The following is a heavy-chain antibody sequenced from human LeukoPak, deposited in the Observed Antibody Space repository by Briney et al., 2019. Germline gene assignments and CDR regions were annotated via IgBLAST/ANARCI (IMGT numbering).Heavy chain of an antibody. Sequence: SETLSLTCSVSGHSISSDHYWGWIRQPPGKGLEWIGSICHKGNTYNNPSLKSRVTISVDKSKNQFSLKLSSVTAADTAVYYCASYYDSTHAFDIWGQGTMVTVSS. CDR3: ASYYDSTHAFDI. CDR2: ICHKGNT. J-gene: IGHJ3*02. V-gene: IGHV4-38-2*02. D-gene: IGHD3-22*01. CDR1: GHSISSDHY.